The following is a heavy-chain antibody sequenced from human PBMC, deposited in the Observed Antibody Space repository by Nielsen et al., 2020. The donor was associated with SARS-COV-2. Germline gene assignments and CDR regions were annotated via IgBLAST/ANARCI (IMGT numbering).Heavy chain of an antibody. CDR1: GYTFTSYG. V-gene: IGHV1-18*01. CDR3: AKAYYGSGSFGAHWFDP. J-gene: IGHJ5*02. CDR2: ISAYNGNT. D-gene: IGHD3-10*01. Sequence: ASVQVSCKASGYTFTSYGISWVRQAPGQGLEWMGWISAYNGNTNYAQKLQGRVTMTTDTSTSTAYMELRSLRSDDTAVYYCAKAYYGSGSFGAHWFDPWGQGTLVTVSS.